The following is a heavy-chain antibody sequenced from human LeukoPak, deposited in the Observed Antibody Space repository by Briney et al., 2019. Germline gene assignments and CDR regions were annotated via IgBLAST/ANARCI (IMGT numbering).Heavy chain of an antibody. CDR2: IKSKVNSGAA. J-gene: IGHJ4*02. CDR1: GLTFRDAW. CDR3: AKDVPFTGGGAIVY. V-gene: IGHV3-15*01. D-gene: IGHD3-16*02. Sequence: GASLRLSCAASGLTFRDAWMTWVRRPPGRGLEWIGHIKSKVNSGAADYAAPVKGRFTIPRDDSRSTVCLQLDSLKTEDTAVYYCAKDVPFTGGGAIVYWGQGTPVTVSS.